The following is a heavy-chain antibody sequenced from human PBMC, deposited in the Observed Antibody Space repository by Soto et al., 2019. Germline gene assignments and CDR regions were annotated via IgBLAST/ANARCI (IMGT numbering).Heavy chain of an antibody. Sequence: QVQLVESGGGVVQPGRSLRLSCVASGFTFSGYGMHWVRRAPGKGLEWVAAIQYDGSKTYYADSVRGRFTISRDDSKNTLVLHMNEVRDEDAAMYYGTGDSQDGTPYCFHHWGQGTLVTVSS. CDR1: GFTFSGYG. J-gene: IGHJ4*02. CDR3: TGDSQDGTPYCFHH. V-gene: IGHV3-30*19. D-gene: IGHD6-13*01. CDR2: IQYDGSKT.